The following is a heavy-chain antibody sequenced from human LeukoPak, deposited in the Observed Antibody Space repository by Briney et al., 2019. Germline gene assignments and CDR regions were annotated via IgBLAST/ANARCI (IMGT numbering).Heavy chain of an antibody. D-gene: IGHD6-13*01. CDR3: ASAGSWSRRDY. V-gene: IGHV4-34*01. CDR2: INHSGST. J-gene: IGHJ4*02. Sequence: SETLSLTCTVSGGSISSYYWSWIRQPPGKGLEWIGEINHSGSTNYNPSLKSRVTISVDTSKNQFSLKLSSVTAADTAVYYCASAGSWSRRDYWGQGTLVTVSS. CDR1: GGSISSYY.